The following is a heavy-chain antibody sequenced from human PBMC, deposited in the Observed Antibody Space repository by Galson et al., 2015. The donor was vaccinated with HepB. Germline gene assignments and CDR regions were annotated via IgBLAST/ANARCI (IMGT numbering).Heavy chain of an antibody. V-gene: IGHV1-18*04. CDR3: AQDLTYYYGSGSYFVGMDV. D-gene: IGHD3-10*01. J-gene: IGHJ6*02. CDR1: GYTFTNYG. Sequence: SVKVSCKASGYTFTNYGISWVRQAPGQGLEWMGWISGYNGDTKYTQSLQGRVTLTTDTSTNTAYMVLRSLRSDDTALYYCAQDLTYYYGSGSYFVGMDVWGQGTTVTVSS. CDR2: ISGYNGDT.